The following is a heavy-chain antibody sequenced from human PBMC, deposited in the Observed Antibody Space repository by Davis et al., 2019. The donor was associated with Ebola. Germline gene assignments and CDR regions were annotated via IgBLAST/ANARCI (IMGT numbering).Heavy chain of an antibody. CDR1: GFTVSSNY. D-gene: IGHD3-3*01. J-gene: IGHJ4*02. CDR2: IYSGGST. Sequence: GESLKISCAASGFTVSSNYMSWVRQAPGKGLEWVSVIYSGGSTYYADSVKGRFTISRDNSKNTLYLQMNSLRAEDTAVYYCARVLGDFWSGYYDYWGQGTLVTVSS. CDR3: ARVLGDFWSGYYDY. V-gene: IGHV3-66*01.